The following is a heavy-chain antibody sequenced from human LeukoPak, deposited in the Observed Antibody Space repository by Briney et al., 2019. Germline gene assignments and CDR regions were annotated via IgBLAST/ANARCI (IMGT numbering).Heavy chain of an antibody. CDR3: AKFETRGNTDFDY. D-gene: IGHD2/OR15-2a*01. J-gene: IGHJ4*02. Sequence: GGSLRLSCAASGFSFSSYSMNWVRQAPGKGLGWVSSISGSSTHILYADSVKGRFTISRDDARNSLYLQMNSLRAEDTAVYYCAKFETRGNTDFDYWGQGTLVTVSS. CDR1: GFSFSSYS. CDR2: ISGSSTHI. V-gene: IGHV3-21*01.